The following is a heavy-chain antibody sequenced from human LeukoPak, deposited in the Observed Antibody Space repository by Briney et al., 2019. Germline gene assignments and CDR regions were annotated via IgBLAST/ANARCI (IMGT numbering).Heavy chain of an antibody. J-gene: IGHJ5*02. CDR3: ARQTYNDILTGTKNWFDP. V-gene: IGHV4-39*01. CDR1: GGSVSSGSYY. D-gene: IGHD3-9*01. CDR2: IYYSGST. Sequence: SETLSLTCTVSGGSVSSGSYYRGWIRQPPRKGLEWIGTIYYSGSTYYNPSLKSRVTISVDTSKNQFSLKLSSVTAADTAVYYCARQTYNDILTGTKNWFDPWGQGTLVTVSS.